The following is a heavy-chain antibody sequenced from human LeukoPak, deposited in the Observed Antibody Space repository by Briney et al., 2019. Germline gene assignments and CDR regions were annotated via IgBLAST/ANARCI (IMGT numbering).Heavy chain of an antibody. CDR3: ASGTFNDFWSGYYGY. Sequence: ASVKVSCKASGGPFGNYGVTWVRQAPGQGLEWLGGIIPIFGSAKYARKFRGRVTITTDESTNTAYMELSSLRSEDTAVYYCASGTFNDFWSGYYGYWGQGTLVTVSS. CDR2: IIPIFGSA. D-gene: IGHD3-3*01. J-gene: IGHJ4*02. V-gene: IGHV1-69*05. CDR1: GGPFGNYG.